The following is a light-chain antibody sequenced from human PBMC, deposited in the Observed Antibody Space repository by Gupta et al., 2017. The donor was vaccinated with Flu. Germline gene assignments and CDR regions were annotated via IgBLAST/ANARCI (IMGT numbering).Light chain of an antibody. CDR2: DVS. CDR1: NIGSKS. J-gene: IGLJ1*01. Sequence: SYVLPQPPSASVAPGQTARITCGGNNIGSKSVHWYQQKPGQAPVLVVYDVSDRPSGIPERFSGSNSGNTATLTISRVEAGDEADYYCQVWDSSSALVFGTGTKVTVL. V-gene: IGLV3-21*02. CDR3: QVWDSSSALV.